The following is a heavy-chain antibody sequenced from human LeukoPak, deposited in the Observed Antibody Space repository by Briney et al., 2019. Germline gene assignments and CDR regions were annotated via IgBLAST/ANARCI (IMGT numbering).Heavy chain of an antibody. Sequence: GGSLTDPCTASGFTLSRYPIHWVRQAPGKGLEWVAMISSDGSIKYYAESVWGRLTISRDNSQDSVYLETNALRTDDTSVYYCARDPGMAAAGTTHFAYWGQETLVTVSS. CDR2: ISSDGSIK. D-gene: IGHD1-14*01. V-gene: IGHV3-30*04. CDR3: ARDPGMAAAGTTHFAY. CDR1: GFTLSRYP. J-gene: IGHJ4*02.